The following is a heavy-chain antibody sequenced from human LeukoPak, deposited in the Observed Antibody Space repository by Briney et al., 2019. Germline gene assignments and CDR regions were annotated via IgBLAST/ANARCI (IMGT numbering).Heavy chain of an antibody. D-gene: IGHD3-22*01. V-gene: IGHV1-2*02. CDR1: GYTFTGYY. Sequence: ASVKVSCKASGYTFTGYYMHWVRQAPGQGLEWMGWINPNSGGTNYAQKLQGRVTMTRDTSISTAYMELSRLRSDDTAVYYCASLITMIRAYYFDYWGQGTLVTVSS. CDR2: INPNSGGT. CDR3: ASLITMIRAYYFDY. J-gene: IGHJ4*02.